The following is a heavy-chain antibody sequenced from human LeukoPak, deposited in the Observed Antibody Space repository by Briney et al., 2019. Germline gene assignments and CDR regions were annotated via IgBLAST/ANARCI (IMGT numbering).Heavy chain of an antibody. D-gene: IGHD4-17*01. CDR3: ARETTVTRISWFDP. CDR1: GFTFSSYA. J-gene: IGHJ5*02. CDR2: ISGSGGST. Sequence: GGSLRLSCAASGFTFSSYAMSWVRQAPGKGLEWVSAISGSGGSTYYADSVKGRFTISRDNAKNTLYLQMNSLRAEDTAVYYCARETTVTRISWFDPWGQGTLVTVSS. V-gene: IGHV3-23*01.